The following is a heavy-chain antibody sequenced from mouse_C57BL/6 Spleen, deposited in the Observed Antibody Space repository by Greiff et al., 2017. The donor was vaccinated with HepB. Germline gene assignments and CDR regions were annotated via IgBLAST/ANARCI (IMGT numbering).Heavy chain of an antibody. CDR1: GYAFTNYL. Sequence: QVQLKESGAELVRPGTSVKVSCKASGYAFTNYLIEWVKQRPGQGLEWIGVINPGSGGTNYNEKFKGKATLTADKSSSTAYMQLSSLTSEDSAVYFGARGGGYYYGRGFAYWGQGTLVTVSA. CDR2: INPGSGGT. D-gene: IGHD1-1*01. J-gene: IGHJ3*01. V-gene: IGHV1-54*01. CDR3: ARGGGYYYGRGFAY.